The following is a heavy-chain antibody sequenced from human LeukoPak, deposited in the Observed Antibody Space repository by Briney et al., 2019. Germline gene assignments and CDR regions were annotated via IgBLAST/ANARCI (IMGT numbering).Heavy chain of an antibody. V-gene: IGHV1-69*13. CDR3: ARDSLPLYYYDSSGYYYAFDY. Sequence: EASVKVSCKASGGTFSSYEISWVRQAPGQGLEWMGGIIPIFGTANYAQKFQGRVTITADESTSTAYMELSSLRSEDTAVYYCARDSLPLYYYDSSGYYYAFDYWGQGTLVTVSS. CDR2: IIPIFGTA. J-gene: IGHJ4*02. CDR1: GGTFSSYE. D-gene: IGHD3-22*01.